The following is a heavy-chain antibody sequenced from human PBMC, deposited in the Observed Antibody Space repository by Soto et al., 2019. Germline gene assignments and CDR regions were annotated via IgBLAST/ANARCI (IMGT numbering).Heavy chain of an antibody. CDR1: GGSFSGYY. CDR3: ARGPGKVVVPAAMLSYNWFDP. CDR2: INHSGST. J-gene: IGHJ5*02. V-gene: IGHV4-34*01. Sequence: SETLSLTCAVYGGSFSGYYLSWIRQPPGKGLEWIGEINHSGSTNYNPSLKSRVTISVDTSKNQFSLKLSSVTAADTAVYYCARGPGKVVVPAAMLSYNWFDPWGQGTLVTVSS. D-gene: IGHD2-2*01.